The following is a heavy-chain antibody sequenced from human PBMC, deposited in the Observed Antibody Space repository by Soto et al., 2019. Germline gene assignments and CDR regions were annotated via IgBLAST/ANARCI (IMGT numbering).Heavy chain of an antibody. V-gene: IGHV4-61*01. CDR3: ERERSYTSNSFDAFGV. Sequence: PSETLALTCAVSVGSVSSGSHYWSWIRQPPGKGLEWIAYIFRSGDTKYNPSLMGRVAISIDMSKNQFSLRLDSVTAADTPLYYCERERSYTSNSFDAFGVWG. J-gene: IGHJ3*01. D-gene: IGHD2-2*02. CDR1: VGSVSSGSHY. CDR2: IFRSGDT.